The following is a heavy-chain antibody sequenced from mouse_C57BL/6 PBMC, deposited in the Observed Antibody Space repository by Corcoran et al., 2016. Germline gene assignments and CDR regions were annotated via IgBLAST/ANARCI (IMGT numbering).Heavy chain of an antibody. CDR3: ARKDYSNYGWFSY. D-gene: IGHD2-5*01. Sequence: QVQLQQSGADLARPGASVKLSCKASGYTFTSYGISWVKQRTGQGLEWIGEIYTRSGNTYYNEKFKGKATLTADKSSSTAYMELRSLTSEDSAVDFCARKDYSNYGWFSYWGEATLVAVSA. J-gene: IGHJ3*01. V-gene: IGHV1-81*01. CDR1: GYTFTSYG. CDR2: IYTRSGNT.